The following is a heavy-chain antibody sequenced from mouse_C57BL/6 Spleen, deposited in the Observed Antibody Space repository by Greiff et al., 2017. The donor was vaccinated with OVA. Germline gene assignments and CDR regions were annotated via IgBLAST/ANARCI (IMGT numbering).Heavy chain of an antibody. J-gene: IGHJ3*01. V-gene: IGHV1-7*01. CDR3: ARDYYGSSYEGAFAY. D-gene: IGHD1-1*01. CDR1: GYTFTSYW. Sequence: QVQLQQSGAELAKPGASVKLSCKASGYTFTSYWMHWVKQRPGQGLEWIGYINPSSGYTKYNQKFKDKATLTADKSSSTAYMQLSSLTYEDSAVYYCARDYYGSSYEGAFAYWGQGTLVTVSA. CDR2: INPSSGYT.